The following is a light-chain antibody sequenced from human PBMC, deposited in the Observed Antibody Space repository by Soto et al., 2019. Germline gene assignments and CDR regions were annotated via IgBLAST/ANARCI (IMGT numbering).Light chain of an antibody. CDR2: DVS. CDR1: NSDVGGYNY. J-gene: IGLJ1*01. V-gene: IGLV2-11*01. CDR3: CSYAGSYTYV. Sequence: QSVLTQPRSLSGSPGQSVTISCTGTNSDVGGYNYVSWYQQHPGKAPKLMIYDVSKRPSGVPDRFSGSKSGNTASLTISGLQAEDEADYYCCSYAGSYTYVFGTGTKVTVL.